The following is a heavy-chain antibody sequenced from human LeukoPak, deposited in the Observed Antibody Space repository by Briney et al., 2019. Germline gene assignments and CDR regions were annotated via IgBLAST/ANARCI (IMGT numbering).Heavy chain of an antibody. CDR3: ARDLRCSSTSCYHYYGMDV. Sequence: GGSLRLSCAAFGFTFSDYYMSWIRQAPGKGLEWVSYISSSSSYTNYADSVKGRFTISRDNAKNSLYLQMNSLRAEDTAVYYCARDLRCSSTSCYHYYGMDVWGKGTTVTVSS. J-gene: IGHJ6*04. V-gene: IGHV3-11*06. CDR1: GFTFSDYY. D-gene: IGHD2-2*01. CDR2: ISSSSSYT.